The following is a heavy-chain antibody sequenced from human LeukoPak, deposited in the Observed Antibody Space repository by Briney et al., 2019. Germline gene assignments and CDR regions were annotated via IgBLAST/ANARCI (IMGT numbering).Heavy chain of an antibody. J-gene: IGHJ4*02. CDR2: IYYSGST. CDR3: ARDEGYSYGYYFDY. Sequence: PSETLSLTCTVSGGSVSISSYYWGWIRQPPGKGLEWIGSIYYSGSTYYNPSLKSRVTISVDTSKNQFSLKLSSVTAADTAVYYCARDEGYSYGYYFDYWGQGTLVTVSS. V-gene: IGHV4-39*07. D-gene: IGHD5-18*01. CDR1: GGSVSISSYY.